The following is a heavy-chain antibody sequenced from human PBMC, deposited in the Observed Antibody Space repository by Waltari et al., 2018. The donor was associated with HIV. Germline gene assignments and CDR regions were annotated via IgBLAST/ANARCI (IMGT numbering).Heavy chain of an antibody. D-gene: IGHD3-10*01. CDR2: IYHSGST. CDR3: ARALLLWFGESYYYYGMDV. V-gene: IGHV4-4*02. CDR1: GGSISSSNW. J-gene: IGHJ6*02. Sequence: QVQLQESGPGLVKPSGTLSLTCAVSGGSISSSNWWSWVRQPPGKGLEWIGEIYHSGSTNYNPSLKSRVTISVDKSKNQFSLKLSSVTAADTAVYYCARALLLWFGESYYYYGMDVWGQGTTVTVSS.